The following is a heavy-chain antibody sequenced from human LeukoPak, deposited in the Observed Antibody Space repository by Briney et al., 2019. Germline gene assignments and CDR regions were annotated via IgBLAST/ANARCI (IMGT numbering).Heavy chain of an antibody. D-gene: IGHD3-3*01. CDR3: ARAGSRIRFLEWTQPLFYYGMDV. CDR2: IYYSGST. CDR1: GGSISSSSYS. V-gene: IGHV4-39*01. Sequence: SETLSLTCTVSGGSISSSSYSWGWIRQPPGKGLEWIGSIYYSGSTYYNPSLKSRVTISVDTSKNQFSLKLSSVTAADTAVYYCARAGSRIRFLEWTQPLFYYGMDVWGQGTTVTVSS. J-gene: IGHJ6*02.